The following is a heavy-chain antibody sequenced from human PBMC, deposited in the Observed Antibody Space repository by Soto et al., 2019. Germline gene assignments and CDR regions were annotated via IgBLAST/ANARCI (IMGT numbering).Heavy chain of an antibody. D-gene: IGHD2-2*01. V-gene: IGHV1-8*01. J-gene: IGHJ6*03. CDR1: GYTFTSYD. Sequence: QVQLVQSGAEVKKPGASVKVSCKASGYTFTSYDINWVRQATGQGLEWMGWMNPNSGNTGYAQKFQGRVTMTRNTSISTAYMELSSLRSEDTAVYYCARARRGNIVVVPAAKAASYYYYMDVWGKGTTVTVSS. CDR3: ARARRGNIVVVPAAKAASYYYYMDV. CDR2: MNPNSGNT.